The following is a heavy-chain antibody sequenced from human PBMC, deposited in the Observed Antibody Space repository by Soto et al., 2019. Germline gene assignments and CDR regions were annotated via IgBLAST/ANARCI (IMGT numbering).Heavy chain of an antibody. CDR3: AAELGFGKLSVV. D-gene: IGHD3-10*01. CDR1: GDTFKNCV. J-gene: IGHJ6*02. CDR2: IIPLFGTP. V-gene: IGHV1-69*01. Sequence: QVQVVQSGVEVRRPGSSVKVSCKASGDTFKNCVISWVRQAPGQGLEWMGGIIPLFGTPDFAQRFQGRLTITTDESTTTAYMELSRLRSEDTATYYWAAELGFGKLSVVWGQVTTVIVSS.